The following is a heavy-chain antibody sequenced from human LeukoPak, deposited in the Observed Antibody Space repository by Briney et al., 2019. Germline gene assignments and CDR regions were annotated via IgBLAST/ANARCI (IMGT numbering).Heavy chain of an antibody. Sequence: ASVKVSCKASGCTFISYASSWVRQAPGQGLERMGVIIPIFGTANYAQKFQGRVTITADESTSTADMELSSLRSEDTAVYYCATSSGWYFFDHWGQGPLVTVSS. CDR3: ATSSGWYFFDH. J-gene: IGHJ4*02. D-gene: IGHD6-19*01. CDR2: IIPIFGTA. V-gene: IGHV1-69*13. CDR1: GCTFISYA.